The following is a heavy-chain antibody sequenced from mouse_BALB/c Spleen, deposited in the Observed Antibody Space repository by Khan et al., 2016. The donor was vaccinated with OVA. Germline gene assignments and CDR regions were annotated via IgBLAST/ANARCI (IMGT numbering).Heavy chain of an antibody. D-gene: IGHD1-2*01. J-gene: IGHJ3*01. CDR1: GYTFTDSY. CDR2: ISPGSGDT. CDR3: ARRNYFGYTFAY. Sequence: QVQLKQSGAELARPGASVKLSCKASGYTFTDSYINWVKQRTGQGLEWIGEISPGSGDTYYNEKFKGKATLTADKSSNTAYMQLSSLTSEASAVYFCARRNYFGYTFAYWGQGTLVTVSA. V-gene: IGHV1-77*01.